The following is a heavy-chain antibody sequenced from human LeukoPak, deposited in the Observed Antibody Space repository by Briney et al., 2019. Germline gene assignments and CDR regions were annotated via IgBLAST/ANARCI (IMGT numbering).Heavy chain of an antibody. CDR3: ARGLPALMVYAIPVNWFDP. D-gene: IGHD2-8*01. J-gene: IGHJ5*02. Sequence: KASETLSLICAVYGGSFSGYYWSWIRQPPGKGLEWIGEINHSGSTNYNPSLKSRVTISVDTSKNQFSLKLSSVTAADTAVYYCARGLPALMVYAIPVNWFDPWGQGTLVTVSS. CDR2: INHSGST. CDR1: GGSFSGYY. V-gene: IGHV4-34*01.